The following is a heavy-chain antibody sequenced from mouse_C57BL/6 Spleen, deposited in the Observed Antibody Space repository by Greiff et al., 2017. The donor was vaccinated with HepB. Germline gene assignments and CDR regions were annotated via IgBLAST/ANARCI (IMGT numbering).Heavy chain of an antibody. CDR1: GYTFTDYY. CDR3: AKGYSNYDY. J-gene: IGHJ2*01. V-gene: IGHV1-76*01. Sequence: VQLQQSGAELVRPGASVKLSCKASGYTFTDYYINWVQQRPGQGLEWIARIYPGSGNTYYNEKFKGKATLTAEKSSSTAYMQLSSLTSEDSAVYFCAKGYSNYDYWGQGTTLTVSS. D-gene: IGHD2-5*01. CDR2: IYPGSGNT.